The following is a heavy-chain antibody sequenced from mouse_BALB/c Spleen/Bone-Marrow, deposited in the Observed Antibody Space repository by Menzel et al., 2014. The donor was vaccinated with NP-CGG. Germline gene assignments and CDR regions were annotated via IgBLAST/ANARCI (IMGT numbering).Heavy chain of an antibody. J-gene: IGHJ1*01. CDR2: IWAGGST. D-gene: IGHD2-1*01. CDR3: ARDRRDYGKAWYFDV. CDR1: GFSLTSYG. Sequence: VQLVESGPGPVAPSQSLSIPCTVSGFSLTSYGVHWVRQPPGKGLEWLGIIWAGGSTNYKSALMSRLSISKDNSKSQVFLKMNSLQTDDTAMYYCARDRRDYGKAWYFDVWGAGTTVTVSS. V-gene: IGHV2-9*02.